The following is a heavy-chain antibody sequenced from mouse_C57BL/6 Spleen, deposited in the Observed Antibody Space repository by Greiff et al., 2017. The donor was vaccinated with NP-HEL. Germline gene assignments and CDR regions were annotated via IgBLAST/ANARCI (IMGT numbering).Heavy chain of an antibody. CDR2: ISDGGSYT. V-gene: IGHV5-4*01. CDR1: GFTFSSYA. CDR3: AREGDYDYDGFAY. D-gene: IGHD2-4*01. J-gene: IGHJ3*01. Sequence: EVKLMESGGGLVKPGGSLKLSCAASGFTFSSYAMSWVRQTPEKRLEWVATISDGGSYTYYPDNVKGRFTISRDNAKNNLYLQMSHLKSEDTAMYYCAREGDYDYDGFAYWGQGTLVTVSA.